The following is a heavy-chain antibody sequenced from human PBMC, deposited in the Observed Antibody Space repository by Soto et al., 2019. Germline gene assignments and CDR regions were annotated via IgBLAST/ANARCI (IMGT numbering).Heavy chain of an antibody. CDR2: ISAYNGNT. Sequence: ALVKGSCKASGYTFTSYGISRVRQALGQGLEWLGWISAYNGNTNYAQKLQGRVTMTTDTSTSTAYMELRSLRSDDTAVYYCARDRFWQQLVICGMDVWGQGTTVTVSS. V-gene: IGHV1-18*01. D-gene: IGHD6-13*01. CDR3: ARDRFWQQLVICGMDV. J-gene: IGHJ6*02. CDR1: GYTFTSYG.